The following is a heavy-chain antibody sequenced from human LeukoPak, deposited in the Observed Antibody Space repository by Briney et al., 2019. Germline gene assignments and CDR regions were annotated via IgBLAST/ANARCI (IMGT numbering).Heavy chain of an antibody. CDR1: GFTFSSYA. V-gene: IGHV3-30-3*01. J-gene: IGHJ3*02. Sequence: GGSLRLSCAASGFTFSSYAMHWVRQAPGKGLEWVAVISYDGSNKYYADSVKGRFTISRDNSKNTLYLQMNSLRAEDTAVYYCARDRLDVTIRITFFGVDFTSDVFDIWGQGTMVTFFS. CDR2: ISYDGSNK. CDR3: ARDRLDVTIRITFFGVDFTSDVFDI. D-gene: IGHD3-3*01.